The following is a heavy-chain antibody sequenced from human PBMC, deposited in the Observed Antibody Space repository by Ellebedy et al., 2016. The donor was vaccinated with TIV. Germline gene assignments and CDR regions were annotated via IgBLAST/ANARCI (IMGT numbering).Heavy chain of an antibody. J-gene: IGHJ4*02. CDR2: IYTSGST. V-gene: IGHV4-4*07. Sequence: MPSETLSLTCTVSGGSISSYYWSWIRQPAGKGLEWIGRIYTSGSTNYNPSLKSRVTMSADTSKNQFSLKLSSVTAADTAVYFCGGYDILTGPDYWGQGTLVTVSS. CDR3: GGYDILTGPDY. D-gene: IGHD3-9*01. CDR1: GGSISSYY.